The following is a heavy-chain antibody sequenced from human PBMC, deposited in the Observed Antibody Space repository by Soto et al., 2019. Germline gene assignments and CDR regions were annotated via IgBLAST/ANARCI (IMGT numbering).Heavy chain of an antibody. CDR3: VRTPTSPRRFDS. D-gene: IGHD2-15*01. CDR1: GGSVSSGRYY. J-gene: IGHJ5*01. V-gene: IGHV4-61*01. Sequence: QVQLQESGPGLVKPSETLSLTCTVSGGSVSSGRYYWSWIRQPPGKGLEWIGYIYYTGLTNYSPSLKSRVAISLDTSKTQFSLILSSVTAADTAVYYCVRTPTSPRRFDSWGQGTLLTVSS. CDR2: IYYTGLT.